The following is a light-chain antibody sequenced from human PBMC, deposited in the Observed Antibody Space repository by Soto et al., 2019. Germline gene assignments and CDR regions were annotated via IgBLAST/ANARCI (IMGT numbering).Light chain of an antibody. CDR3: QHRSNWPPIT. CDR2: DAS. Sequence: EIVLTQSPATLSLSPGERATLSCSSSQSVSTYLVWYQQKPGQAPRLLIYDASNRATGIPARFSGSGSGTDFTLTISRLEPEDFAVYYCQHRSNWPPITFGQGTRLEIK. CDR1: QSVSTY. J-gene: IGKJ5*01. V-gene: IGKV3-11*01.